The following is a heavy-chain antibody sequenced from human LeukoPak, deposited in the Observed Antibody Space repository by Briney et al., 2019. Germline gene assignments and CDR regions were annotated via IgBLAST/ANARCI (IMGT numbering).Heavy chain of an antibody. V-gene: IGHV3-7*01. J-gene: IGHJ4*02. CDR3: ARDLRGDYYAY. CDR2: IKQDGSEK. Sequence: PGGSVRLSCAASGFAFSRYWMSWVRQAPGKGLEWVANIKQDGSEKYYVDSVKGRFTISRDNAKNSLYLQMNSLRAEDAAVYYCARDLRGDYYAYWGQGTLVTVSS. CDR1: GFAFSRYW. D-gene: IGHD3-10*01.